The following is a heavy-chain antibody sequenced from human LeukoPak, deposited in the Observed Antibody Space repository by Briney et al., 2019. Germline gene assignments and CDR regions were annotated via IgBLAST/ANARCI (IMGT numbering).Heavy chain of an antibody. D-gene: IGHD4-17*01. CDR2: ISSSSSYI. J-gene: IGHJ4*02. Sequence: GGSLRLSCAASGFTFSSYSMNWVRQAPGKGLEWVSSISSSSSYIYYADSVKGRFTISRDNAKNSLYLQMNSLRAEDTAVYYCAGTYGDDPSNFDYWGQGTLVTASS. V-gene: IGHV3-21*01. CDR3: AGTYGDDPSNFDY. CDR1: GFTFSSYS.